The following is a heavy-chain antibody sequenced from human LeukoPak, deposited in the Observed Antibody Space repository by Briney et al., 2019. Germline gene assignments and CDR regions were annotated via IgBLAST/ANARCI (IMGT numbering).Heavy chain of an antibody. D-gene: IGHD2-2*01. Sequence: SETLSLTCTVSGGSISSGGYYWSWIRQPPGKGLEWIGYIYHSGSTYYNPSLKSRVTISVDRSKNQFSLKLSSVTAADTAVYYCARNKDIVVVPAAGAFDIWGQGTMVTVSS. J-gene: IGHJ3*02. CDR1: GGSISSGGYY. CDR2: IYHSGST. V-gene: IGHV4-30-2*01. CDR3: ARNKDIVVVPAAGAFDI.